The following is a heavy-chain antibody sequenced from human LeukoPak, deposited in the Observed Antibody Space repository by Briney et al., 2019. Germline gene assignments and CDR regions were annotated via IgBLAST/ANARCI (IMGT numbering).Heavy chain of an antibody. Sequence: GGSLRLSCAASGFTFSSYEMNWVRQAPGKGLEWVSYISSSGSTIYYADSVKGRFTISRDNSKNTLYLQMNSLRAEDTAVYYCAREGGWLRLDYWGQGTLVTVSS. D-gene: IGHD5-12*01. J-gene: IGHJ4*02. CDR3: AREGGWLRLDY. V-gene: IGHV3-48*03. CDR2: ISSSGSTI. CDR1: GFTFSSYE.